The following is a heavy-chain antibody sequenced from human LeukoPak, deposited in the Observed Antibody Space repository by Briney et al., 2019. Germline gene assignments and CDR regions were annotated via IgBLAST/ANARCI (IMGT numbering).Heavy chain of an antibody. CDR3: ARDLGYADPFDC. CDR1: GGSISSSSYY. Sequence: SETLSLTCTVSGGSISSSSYYWGWIRQPPGKGLEWIGSIYYSGSTYHNPSLKSRVTISVDTSKNQFSLKLSSVTAADTAVYYCARDLGYADPFDCWGQGTLVTVSS. V-gene: IGHV4-39*07. CDR2: IYYSGST. D-gene: IGHD4-17*01. J-gene: IGHJ4*02.